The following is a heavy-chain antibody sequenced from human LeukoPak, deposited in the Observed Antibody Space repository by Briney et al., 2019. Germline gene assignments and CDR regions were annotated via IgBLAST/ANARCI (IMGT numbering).Heavy chain of an antibody. V-gene: IGHV3-23*01. D-gene: IGHD5-24*01. CDR1: GFTFDDYG. Sequence: GGSLRLSCAASGFTFDDYGMSWVRQAPGKGLESVSSISSTGGTTYYADSVKGRFTISRDNSKNTLYLQMNSLRAEDTAIYYCARIRDGYNDAYDIWGQGTVVTVPS. CDR2: ISSTGGTT. J-gene: IGHJ3*02. CDR3: ARIRDGYNDAYDI.